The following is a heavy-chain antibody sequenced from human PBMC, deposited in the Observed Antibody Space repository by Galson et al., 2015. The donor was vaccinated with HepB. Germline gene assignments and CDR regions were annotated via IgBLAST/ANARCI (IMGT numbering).Heavy chain of an antibody. J-gene: IGHJ5*02. CDR2: ISAYNGNT. CDR1: GYTFTSYG. V-gene: IGHV1-18*01. D-gene: IGHD4-17*01. CDR3: ARGRVASRGDYVTRWFDP. Sequence: SVKVSCKASGYTFTSYGISWVRQAPGQGLEWMGWISAYNGNTNYAQKLQGRVTMTTDTSTSTAYMELRSLRSDDTAVYYCARGRVASRGDYVTRWFDPWGQGTLVTVSS.